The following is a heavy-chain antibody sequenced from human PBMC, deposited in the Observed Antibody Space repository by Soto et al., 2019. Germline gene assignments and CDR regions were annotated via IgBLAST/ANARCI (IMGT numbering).Heavy chain of an antibody. CDR3: ARDRNEFRRGTYGMDV. Sequence: QVHLVQSGAEVKKPGASVKVSCKATGYNFTNFYIHWVRQAPGQGLEWMGIINPSYRSVSYADHFQGRRAVTRDTSTNTVYMELSNLRSEDTALYYCARDRNEFRRGTYGMDVWGQGTPVTVSS. CDR1: GYNFTNFY. D-gene: IGHD2-21*01. V-gene: IGHV1-46*01. J-gene: IGHJ6*02. CDR2: INPSYRSV.